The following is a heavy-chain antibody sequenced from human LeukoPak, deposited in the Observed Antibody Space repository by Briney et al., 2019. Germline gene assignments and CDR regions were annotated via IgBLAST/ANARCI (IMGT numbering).Heavy chain of an antibody. Sequence: SETLPLTCTVSGGSISSYYWSWIRQPPGKGLEWIGYIYSSGSTNYNPSLKSRVTISVDTSKNQFSLKLSSVTAADTAVYYCARGAAQWAFDIWGQGTMVTVSS. CDR2: IYSSGST. D-gene: IGHD6-19*01. V-gene: IGHV4-59*01. CDR3: ARGAAQWAFDI. J-gene: IGHJ3*02. CDR1: GGSISSYY.